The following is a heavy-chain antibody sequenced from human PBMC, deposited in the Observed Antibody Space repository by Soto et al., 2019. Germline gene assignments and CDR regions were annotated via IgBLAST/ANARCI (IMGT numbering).Heavy chain of an antibody. Sequence: VASVKVSCKASGYTFTSYCISWVRQAPGQGLEWMGWISAYNGNTNYAQKLQGRVTMTTDTSTSTAYMELRSLRSDDTAVYYCARVLRAIYCSGGSCYYYYYGMDVWGQGTTVTVSS. CDR2: ISAYNGNT. CDR3: ARVLRAIYCSGGSCYYYYYGMDV. J-gene: IGHJ6*02. D-gene: IGHD2-15*01. V-gene: IGHV1-18*01. CDR1: GYTFTSYC.